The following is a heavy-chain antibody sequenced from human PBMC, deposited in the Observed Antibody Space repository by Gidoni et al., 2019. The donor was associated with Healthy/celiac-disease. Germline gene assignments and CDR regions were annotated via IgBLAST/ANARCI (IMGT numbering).Heavy chain of an antibody. J-gene: IGHJ5*02. CDR2: IYSGGST. D-gene: IGHD3-10*01. V-gene: IGHV3-53*01. CDR3: ARGPYGSGSPLETGFDP. CDR1: GFTVSSNY. Sequence: EVQLVESGGGLIQPGGSLILSCAASGFTVSSNYMSWVRQAPGKGLEWVSVIYSGGSTYDADSVKGRFTISRDNSKNTLYLQMNSLRAEDTAVYYCARGPYGSGSPLETGFDPWGQGTLVTVSS.